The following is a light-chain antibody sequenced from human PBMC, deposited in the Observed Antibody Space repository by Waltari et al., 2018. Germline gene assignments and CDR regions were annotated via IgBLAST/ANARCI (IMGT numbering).Light chain of an antibody. CDR3: QQYYSSPAT. CDR2: AAS. V-gene: IGKV1-8*01. CDR1: QSISSY. Sequence: AIRITQSPSSLSASTGDRVTITCRTDQSISSYLAWYQQKPGKAPKVLIYAASTLQSGVPSRFSGSGSWTDFTLTISCLQSEDFAIYYCQQYYSSPATFGQGTKVEIK. J-gene: IGKJ1*01.